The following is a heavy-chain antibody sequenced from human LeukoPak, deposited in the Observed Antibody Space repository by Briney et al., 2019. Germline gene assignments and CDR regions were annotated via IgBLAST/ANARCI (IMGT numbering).Heavy chain of an antibody. V-gene: IGHV3-33*01. CDR2: IWYDGSYK. Sequence: GGSLRLSCAASGFTPSSYGMHWVRQAPGKGLEWVAVIWYDGSYKYYGDSVKGRFTISRDYSENTLFLQMSSLRAEDTAVYYCARAGSDWAIDYWGQGTLVTVSS. CDR3: ARAGSDWAIDY. J-gene: IGHJ4*02. CDR1: GFTPSSYG. D-gene: IGHD6-19*01.